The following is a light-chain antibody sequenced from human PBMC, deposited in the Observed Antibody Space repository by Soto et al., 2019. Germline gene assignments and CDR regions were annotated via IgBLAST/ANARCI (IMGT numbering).Light chain of an antibody. CDR3: SSYSNRSTRYV. CDR2: GNG. V-gene: IGLV1-40*01. CDR1: SSSIGAGYE. Sequence: QSVRTQPPSVSGAPGQRVTISCSGTSSSIGAGYEVRWYHQLPGTAPKLVVSGNGNRPSGVPDRLSASKSGTSASLTISGLQAEDEADYYCSSYSNRSTRYVFGTGTKVTV. J-gene: IGLJ1*01.